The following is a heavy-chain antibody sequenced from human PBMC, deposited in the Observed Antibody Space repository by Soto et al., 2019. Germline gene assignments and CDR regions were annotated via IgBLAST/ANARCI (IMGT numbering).Heavy chain of an antibody. Sequence: PGGSLRLSCAASGFTFSSYAMSWVRQAPGKGLEWVSAISGSGGSTYYADSVKGRFTISRDNSKNTLYLQMNSLRAEDTAVYYCAKMSPIMITFGGVIGPFDYWGQGTLVTVSS. CDR1: GFTFSSYA. D-gene: IGHD3-16*02. V-gene: IGHV3-23*01. J-gene: IGHJ4*02. CDR3: AKMSPIMITFGGVIGPFDY. CDR2: ISGSGGST.